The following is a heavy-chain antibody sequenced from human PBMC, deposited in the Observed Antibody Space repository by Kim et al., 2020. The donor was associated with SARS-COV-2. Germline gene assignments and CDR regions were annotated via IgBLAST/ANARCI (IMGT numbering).Heavy chain of an antibody. Sequence: SETLSLTCTVSGGSISSYYWSWIRQPPGKGLEWIGYIYYSGSTNYNPSLKSRVTISVDTSKNQFSLKLSSVTAADTAVYYCARVRDEQQLWGFDPWGQGTLVTVSS. CDR3: ARVRDEQQLWGFDP. J-gene: IGHJ5*02. CDR2: IYYSGST. CDR1: GGSISSYY. D-gene: IGHD6-13*01. V-gene: IGHV4-59*13.